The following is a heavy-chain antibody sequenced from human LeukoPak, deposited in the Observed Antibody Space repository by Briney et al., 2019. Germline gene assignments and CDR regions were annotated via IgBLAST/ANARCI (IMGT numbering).Heavy chain of an antibody. V-gene: IGHV1-69*05. J-gene: IGHJ4*02. CDR3: AIGCGGDCPIDY. CDR1: VGSFSSYV. D-gene: IGHD2-21*02. CDR2: IIPIFGTA. Sequence: ASVKVSCKACVGSFSSYVISWVRQAPGQGLEWMGRIIPIFGTANYAQKFQGRVTITTDESTSTAYMELRSLRSEDTAVYYCAIGCGGDCPIDYWGQGTLVTVYS.